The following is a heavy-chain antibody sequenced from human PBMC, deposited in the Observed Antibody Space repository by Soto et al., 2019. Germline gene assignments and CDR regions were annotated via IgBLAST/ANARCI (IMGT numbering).Heavy chain of an antibody. CDR2: INAYNGNT. V-gene: IGHV1-18*01. J-gene: IGHJ5*02. Sequence: ASVRVSCKASGYTFTSYGISWVRQAPGQGLEWMGWINAYNGNTNYAQKLQGRVTMTTDTSTSTAYMELRSLTSDDTAAYYCARDSPPNYLWGQGTLVTVSS. CDR1: GYTFTSYG. CDR3: ARDSPPNYL. D-gene: IGHD7-27*01.